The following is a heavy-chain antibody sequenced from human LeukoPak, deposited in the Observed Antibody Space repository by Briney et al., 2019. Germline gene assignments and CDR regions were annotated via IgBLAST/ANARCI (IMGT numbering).Heavy chain of an antibody. D-gene: IGHD6-19*01. CDR3: ARGGHFGYSSLNWFDP. Sequence: PSETLSLTCNVSGGSIGGHTFYWDWIRQPPGKGLEWIATIYYNGNTFYNPSLKSRVTISVDTSKNQFSLKLSSVTAADMAVYYCARGGHFGYSSLNWFDPWGQGTLVTVSS. J-gene: IGHJ5*02. V-gene: IGHV4-39*07. CDR1: GGSIGGHTFY. CDR2: IYYNGNT.